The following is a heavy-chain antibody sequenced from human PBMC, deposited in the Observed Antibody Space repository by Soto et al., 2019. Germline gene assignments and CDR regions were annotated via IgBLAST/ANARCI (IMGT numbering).Heavy chain of an antibody. D-gene: IGHD1-1*01. CDR1: GGSISSYY. CDR3: ARVDPLKDNGPNFDY. V-gene: IGHV4-59*01. CDR2: IYYSGST. Sequence: SETLSLTCTVSGGSISSYYWSWIRQPPGKGLEWIGYIYYSGSTNYNPSLKSRVTISVDTSKNQFSLKLSSVTAADTAVYYCARVDPLKDNGPNFDYWGQGTLVTVSS. J-gene: IGHJ4*02.